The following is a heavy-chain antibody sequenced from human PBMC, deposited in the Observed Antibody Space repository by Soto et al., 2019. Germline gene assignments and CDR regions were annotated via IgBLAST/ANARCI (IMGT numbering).Heavy chain of an antibody. V-gene: IGHV4-31*02. CDR1: GGSISSGGYY. CDR3: AEGSIYYYYGMDV. Sequence: SETLSVTWTVSGGSISSGGYYWSWIRQHPGKGLEWIGYIYYSGSTYYNPSLKSRVTISVDTSKNQFSLKLSSVTAADTAVYYCAEGSIYYYYGMDVWGQGTTVTVSS. D-gene: IGHD3-10*01. J-gene: IGHJ6*02. CDR2: IYYSGST.